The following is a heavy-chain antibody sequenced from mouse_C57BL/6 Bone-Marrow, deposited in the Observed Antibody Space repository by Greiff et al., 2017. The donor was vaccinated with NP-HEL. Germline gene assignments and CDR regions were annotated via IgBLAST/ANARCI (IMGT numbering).Heavy chain of an antibody. CDR3: VRHRYYYGSSYGAY. J-gene: IGHJ3*01. CDR1: GFSFNTYA. CDR2: IRSKSNNYAT. V-gene: IGHV10-1*01. D-gene: IGHD1-1*01. Sequence: EVKLQESGGGLVQPKGSLKLSCAASGFSFNTYAMNWVRQAPGKGLEWVARIRSKSNNYATYYADSVKDRFTISRDDSESMLYLQMNNLKTEDTAMYYCVRHRYYYGSSYGAYWGQGTLVTVSA.